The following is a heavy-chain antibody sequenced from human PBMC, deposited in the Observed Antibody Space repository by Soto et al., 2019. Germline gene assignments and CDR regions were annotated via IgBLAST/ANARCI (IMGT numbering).Heavy chain of an antibody. CDR1: GGTFSSYA. J-gene: IGHJ4*02. CDR3: ARDGDYYDSSGYYPSTTIDY. V-gene: IGHV1-69*01. D-gene: IGHD3-22*01. Sequence: QVQLVQSGAEVKKPGSSVKVSCKASGGTFSSYAISWLRQAPGQGLEWMGGIIPIVGTANYAQKFQGRVTITADESTSTAYMELSSLRSEDTAVYYCARDGDYYDSSGYYPSTTIDYWGQGTLVTVSS. CDR2: IIPIVGTA.